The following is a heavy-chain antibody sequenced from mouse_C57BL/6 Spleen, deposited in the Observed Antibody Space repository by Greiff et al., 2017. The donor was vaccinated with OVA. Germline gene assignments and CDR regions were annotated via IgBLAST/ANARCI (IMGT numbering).Heavy chain of an antibody. CDR2: IDPSDSYT. Sequence: QVHVKQPGAELVKPGASVKLSCKASGYTFTSYWMQWVKQRPGQGLEWIGEIDPSDSYTNYNQKFKGKATLTVDTSSSTAYMQLSSLTSEDSAVYYCARRGTTVVAPFDYWGQGTTLTVSS. CDR3: ARRGTTVVAPFDY. J-gene: IGHJ2*01. CDR1: GYTFTSYW. D-gene: IGHD1-1*01. V-gene: IGHV1-50*01.